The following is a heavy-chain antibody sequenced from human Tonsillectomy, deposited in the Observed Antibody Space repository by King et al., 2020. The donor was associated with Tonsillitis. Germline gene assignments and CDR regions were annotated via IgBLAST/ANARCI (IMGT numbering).Heavy chain of an antibody. CDR3: TTDLAVVTPWD. D-gene: IGHD4-23*01. V-gene: IGHV3-15*01. CDR1: GFTFSNAW. Sequence: VQLVESGGGLVKPGGSLRLSCAASGFTFSNAWMSWVRQAPGKGLEWVGRIKSKTDGGTTDYAAPVKGRFTISRDDSKTTLYLQMNSLKTEDTAVYYCTTDLAVVTPWDWGQGTLVTVSS. J-gene: IGHJ4*02. CDR2: IKSKTDGGTT.